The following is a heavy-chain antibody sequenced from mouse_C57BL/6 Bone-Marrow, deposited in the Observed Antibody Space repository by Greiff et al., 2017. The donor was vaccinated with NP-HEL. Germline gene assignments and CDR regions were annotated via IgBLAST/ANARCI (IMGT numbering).Heavy chain of an antibody. J-gene: IGHJ1*03. CDR2: IYPRSGNT. CDR1: GYTFTSSG. Sequence: VKLMESGAELARPGASVKLSCKASGYTFTSSGISWVKQRTGQGLEWIGEIYPRSGNTYYNEKFKGKATLTADKSSSTAYMELRSLTSEDSAVYFCAVGPYWYVDVWGKGTTVTVSS. CDR3: AVGPYWYVDV. D-gene: IGHD3-3*01. V-gene: IGHV1-81*01.